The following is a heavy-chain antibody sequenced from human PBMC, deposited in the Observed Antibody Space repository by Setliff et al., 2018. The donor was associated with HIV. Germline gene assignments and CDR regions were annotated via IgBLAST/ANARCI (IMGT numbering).Heavy chain of an antibody. CDR1: GFNFSIYN. V-gene: IGHV3-48*04. CDR3: ARNTDVDSVYRPFHI. Sequence: PGGSLRLSCAASGFNFSIYNMNWVRQAPGKGLEWVSYISSSSSTVYYADSVKGRFTISRDNAKNSLYLQMNSLRAEDTAVYYCARNTDVDSVYRPFHIWGQGTMVTVSS. D-gene: IGHD1-26*01. CDR2: ISSSSSTV. J-gene: IGHJ3*02.